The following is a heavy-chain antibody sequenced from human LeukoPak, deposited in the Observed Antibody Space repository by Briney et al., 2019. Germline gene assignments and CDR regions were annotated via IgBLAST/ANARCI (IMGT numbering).Heavy chain of an antibody. CDR1: GYTFTSYY. D-gene: IGHD1-7*01. CDR2: INPSGGST. CDR3: ARLRYGRTGTNNNWFDP. Sequence: ASVKVSCKASGYTFTSYYMHWVRQAPGQGLEWMGIINPSGGSTSYAQKFQGRVTMTRDMSTSTVYTELSSLRSEDTAVYYCARLRYGRTGTNNNWFDPWGQGTLVTVSS. V-gene: IGHV1-46*01. J-gene: IGHJ5*02.